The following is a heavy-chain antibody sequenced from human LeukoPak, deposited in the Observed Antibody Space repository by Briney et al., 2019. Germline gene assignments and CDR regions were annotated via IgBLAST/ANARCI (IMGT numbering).Heavy chain of an antibody. Sequence: TSETLSLSCTVSGGSFSSSSYCWGWLRPPPGMGLVWVGSIYCSGSNYYNPSLKRRVTISVDSSKKQFSLMISSITAAATADYSCEKAGAHTLRGGDAFDIWGQGTIVTVSS. CDR2: IYCSGSN. D-gene: IGHD4-17*01. J-gene: IGHJ3*02. CDR1: GGSFSSSSYC. CDR3: EKAGAHTLRGGDAFDI. V-gene: IGHV4-39*07.